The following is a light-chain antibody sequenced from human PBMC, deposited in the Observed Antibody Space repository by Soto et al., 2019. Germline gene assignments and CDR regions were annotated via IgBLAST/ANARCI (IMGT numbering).Light chain of an antibody. CDR3: QQYGSSSYT. J-gene: IGKJ2*01. Sequence: IVLTQSPGTLSLSPGERATLSCRASQSVSSSYLAWYQQKPGQAPRLLIYGASSRATGIPDRFSGSGSGTDFTLTISRLEPEAFAVYYCQQYGSSSYTFGQGTKLEIK. CDR2: GAS. V-gene: IGKV3-20*01. CDR1: QSVSSSY.